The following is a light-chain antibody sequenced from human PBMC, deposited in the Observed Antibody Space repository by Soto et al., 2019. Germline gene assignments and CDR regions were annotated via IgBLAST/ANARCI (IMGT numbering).Light chain of an antibody. CDR3: QQYGSPGT. J-gene: IGKJ1*01. Sequence: DIVLTQSPDTLSLSPGNRATLSCMASQSVSSSYLAWYQQKPVQAPRLLIYGASNRATGIPDRFSGSGSGTDFTLTISRLEPEDFAVYYCQQYGSPGTFGQGTKVDI. CDR1: QSVSSSY. CDR2: GAS. V-gene: IGKV3-20*01.